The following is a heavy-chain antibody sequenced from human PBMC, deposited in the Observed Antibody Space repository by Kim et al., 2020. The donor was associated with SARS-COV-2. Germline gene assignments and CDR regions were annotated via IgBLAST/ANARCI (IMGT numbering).Heavy chain of an antibody. J-gene: IGHJ4*02. CDR2: IYHSGFS. CDR3: ARQRDSWRNYFDN. CDR1: GDSISSSTHY. Sequence: SETLSLTCTVVGDSISSSTHYWAWIRQPPGEGLEWIASIYHSGFSGRNPSLESRVFISVDTSKNQFYLKVTSVTASDTALYYCARQRDSWRNYFDNWGQGSRVTVSS. V-gene: IGHV4-39*01. D-gene: IGHD6-13*01.